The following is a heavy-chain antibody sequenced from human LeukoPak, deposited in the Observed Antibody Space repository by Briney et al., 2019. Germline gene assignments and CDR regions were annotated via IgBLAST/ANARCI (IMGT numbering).Heavy chain of an antibody. CDR3: ARAYADCGGDCYSLGSDP. V-gene: IGHV3-7*01. D-gene: IGHD2-21*02. CDR2: IKEDGSDK. CDR1: EFTYSNYW. J-gene: IGHJ5*02. Sequence: GGSLRLSCAVSEFTYSNYWMSWVRHAQGKGLEWVANIKEDGSDKYYVDSVKGRFTIPRHNAKHPLYLRKNRQRAEDTAVYYCARAYADCGGDCYSLGSDPWGQGTLVTVSS.